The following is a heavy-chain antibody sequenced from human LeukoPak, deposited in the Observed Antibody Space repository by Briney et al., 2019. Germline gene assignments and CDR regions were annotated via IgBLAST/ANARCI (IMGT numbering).Heavy chain of an antibody. CDR2: ISGSGGST. CDR3: AKRGYNWNDENY. D-gene: IGHD1-20*01. V-gene: IGHV3-23*01. Sequence: PGGSLRLSCAASGFTFSSYAMSWVRQAPGDGLEWVSAISGSGGSTYYADSVKGRFTISRDNSKNTLYLQMNSLRAEDTAVYYCAKRGYNWNDENYWGQGTLVIVSS. J-gene: IGHJ4*02. CDR1: GFTFSSYA.